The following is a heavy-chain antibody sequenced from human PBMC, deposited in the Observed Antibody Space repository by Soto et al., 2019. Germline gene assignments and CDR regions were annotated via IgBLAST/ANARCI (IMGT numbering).Heavy chain of an antibody. Sequence: GGSLILSCAASGFTFSSYWMSWVRQAPGKGLEWVANIKQDGSEKYYVDSVKGRFTISRDNAKNSLYLQMNSLRAEDTAVYYCARSNYCRGGSCFDYWGQGTLVTVSS. V-gene: IGHV3-7*01. D-gene: IGHD2-15*01. J-gene: IGHJ4*02. CDR1: GFTFSSYW. CDR3: ARSNYCRGGSCFDY. CDR2: IKQDGSEK.